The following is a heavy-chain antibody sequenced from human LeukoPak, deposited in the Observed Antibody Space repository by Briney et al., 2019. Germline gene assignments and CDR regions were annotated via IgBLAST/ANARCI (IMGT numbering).Heavy chain of an antibody. Sequence: PGGSLRLSCAASGFTFSSYWMSWVRQAPGEGLEWVANIKQDGSEKYYVDSVKGRFTISRDNAKNSLYLQMNSLRAEDTAVYYCARHAPDPYYYDSSGYYFDYWGQGTLVTVSS. CDR3: ARHAPDPYYYDSSGYYFDY. V-gene: IGHV3-7*01. J-gene: IGHJ4*02. CDR2: IKQDGSEK. CDR1: GFTFSSYW. D-gene: IGHD3-22*01.